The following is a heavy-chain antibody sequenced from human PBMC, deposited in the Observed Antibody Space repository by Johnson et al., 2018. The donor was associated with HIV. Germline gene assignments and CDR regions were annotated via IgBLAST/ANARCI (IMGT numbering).Heavy chain of an antibody. CDR3: AKCIWGSSFIDAFDI. CDR1: GFTFSDYY. CDR2: ISSSGSAI. J-gene: IGHJ3*02. D-gene: IGHD6-13*01. Sequence: VQLVESGGGLVQPGGSLRLSCAASGFTFSDYYMSWIRQAPGKGLEWVSYISSSGSAIYYADAVQGRFPISRESSKTTPYLQMNSLRVEDTAVYYCAKCIWGSSFIDAFDIWGQGTMVTVSS. V-gene: IGHV3-11*04.